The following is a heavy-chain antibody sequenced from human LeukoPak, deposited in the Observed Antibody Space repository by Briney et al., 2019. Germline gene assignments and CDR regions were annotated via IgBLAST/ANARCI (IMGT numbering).Heavy chain of an antibody. V-gene: IGHV1-2*02. CDR3: ASWAGGDEPVASFDY. Sequence: ASVKVSCKASGYTFTGYYMHWMRQSPGQGLEWMGWINLSTGGTNYAQKVQGRVTMTRDTSISTAYMELRRLRYDDTAVYYCASWAGGDEPVASFDYWGQGTLVTVSS. CDR1: GYTFTGYY. J-gene: IGHJ4*02. D-gene: IGHD3-10*01. CDR2: INLSTGGT.